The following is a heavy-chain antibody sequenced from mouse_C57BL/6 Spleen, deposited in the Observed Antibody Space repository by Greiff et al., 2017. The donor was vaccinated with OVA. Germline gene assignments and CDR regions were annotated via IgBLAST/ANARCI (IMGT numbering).Heavy chain of an antibody. CDR1: GYSITSGYY. J-gene: IGHJ3*01. CDR2: ISYDGSN. V-gene: IGHV3-6*01. CDR3: ARDRDYSNYGFAY. Sequence: VQLKESGPGLVKPSQSLSLTCSVTGYSITSGYYWNWIRQFPGNKLEWMGYISYDGSNNYNPSLKNRISITRDTSKNQFFLKLNSVTTEDTATYYCARDRDYSNYGFAYWGQGTLVTVSA. D-gene: IGHD2-5*01.